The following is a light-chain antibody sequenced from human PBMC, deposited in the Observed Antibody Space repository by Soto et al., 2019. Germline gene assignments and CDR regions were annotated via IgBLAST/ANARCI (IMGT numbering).Light chain of an antibody. CDR2: DVS. J-gene: IGLJ1*01. Sequence: QSVLTQPASVSGSPGQSITISCVGTSGDIGDYNYVSWYQQHPGKVPKVIIYDVSNRPSGVSYRFSGTKSGNTASLTVSGLQAEYEADYYCCSYTRSATLIFGPGTKVT. V-gene: IGLV2-14*01. CDR3: CSYTRSATLI. CDR1: SGDIGDYNY.